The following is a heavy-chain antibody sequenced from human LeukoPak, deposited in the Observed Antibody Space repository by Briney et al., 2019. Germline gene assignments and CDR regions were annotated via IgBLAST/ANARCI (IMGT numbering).Heavy chain of an antibody. V-gene: IGHV1-46*01. CDR2: INPSGGST. D-gene: IGHD6-13*01. Sequence: GASVKVSCKASGYTFTSYYMHWVRQAPGQGLEWMGIINPSGGSTSYAQKFQGRVTMTRDTSTSTVYMELSSLRSEDTAVYYCARVGQQLVPRYGMDVWGQGTTVTVS. CDR1: GYTFTSYY. J-gene: IGHJ6*02. CDR3: ARVGQQLVPRYGMDV.